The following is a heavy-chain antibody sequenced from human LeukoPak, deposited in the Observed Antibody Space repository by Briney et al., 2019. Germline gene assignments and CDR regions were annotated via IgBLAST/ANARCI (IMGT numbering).Heavy chain of an antibody. Sequence: SVKVSCKATGGTFSSYAISWVRQAPGQGLEWMGRIIPIFGTANYAQKFQGRVTITTDESTSTAYMELSSLRSEDTAVYYCAREDYYGSGSHPFDYWGQGTLVTVSS. CDR3: AREDYYGSGSHPFDY. CDR1: GGTFSSYA. CDR2: IIPIFGTA. V-gene: IGHV1-69*05. J-gene: IGHJ4*02. D-gene: IGHD3-10*01.